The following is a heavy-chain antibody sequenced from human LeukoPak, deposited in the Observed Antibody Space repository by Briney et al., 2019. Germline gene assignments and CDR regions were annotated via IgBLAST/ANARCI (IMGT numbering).Heavy chain of an antibody. CDR3: ARAVGECFDY. Sequence: GGSLRLSCAASGFTFSSYEMNWVRQAPGKGLEWVSYISSSGSTIYYADSVKGRFTISRDNAKNSLYLQMNSLRAEDTAVYYCARAVGECFDYWGQGTLVTVSS. CDR2: ISSSGSTI. CDR1: GFTFSSYE. V-gene: IGHV3-48*03. J-gene: IGHJ4*02. D-gene: IGHD3-16*01.